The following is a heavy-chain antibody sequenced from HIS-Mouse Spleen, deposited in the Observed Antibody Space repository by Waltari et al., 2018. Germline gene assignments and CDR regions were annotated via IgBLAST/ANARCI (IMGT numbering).Heavy chain of an antibody. D-gene: IGHD6-13*01. Sequence: QLQLQESGPGLVKPSEPLSLTCTVSGRSISRSSYSWGWIRQPPGKGLEWIGSIYYSGSTYYNPSLKSRVTISVDTSKNQFSLKLSSVTAADTAVYYCAREIPYSSSWYDWYFDLWGRGTLVTVSS. CDR3: AREIPYSSSWYDWYFDL. CDR1: GRSISRSSYS. CDR2: IYYSGST. J-gene: IGHJ2*01. V-gene: IGHV4-39*07.